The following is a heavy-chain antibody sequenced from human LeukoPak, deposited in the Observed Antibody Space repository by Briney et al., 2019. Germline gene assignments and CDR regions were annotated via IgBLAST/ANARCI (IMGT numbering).Heavy chain of an antibody. CDR1: GGTFSSYA. CDR3: ARGGYDSGGSSQALFDY. CDR2: IIPIFGTA. V-gene: IGHV1-69*06. D-gene: IGHD3-22*01. Sequence: ASVKVSCKASGGTFSSYAISWVRQAPGQGLEWMGGIIPIFGTANYAQKFQGRVTITADKSTSTAYMALSSLRSEDTAVYYCARGGYDSGGSSQALFDYWGQGTLVTVSS. J-gene: IGHJ4*02.